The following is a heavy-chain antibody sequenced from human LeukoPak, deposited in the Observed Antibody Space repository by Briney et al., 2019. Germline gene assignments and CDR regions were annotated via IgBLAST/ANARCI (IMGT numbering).Heavy chain of an antibody. D-gene: IGHD3/OR15-3a*01. Sequence: GGSLRLSCAVSGITLSNYGMSWVRQAPGKGLQWVAGISDSGGSTKYADSVKGRFTISRDNPKNTLFLQMNSLRAEDTAVYFCAKRGVVIRVVLVGFHKEAYYFESWGQGALVTVSS. CDR3: AKRGVVIRVVLVGFHKEAYYFES. J-gene: IGHJ4*02. CDR2: ISDSGGST. V-gene: IGHV3-23*01. CDR1: GITLSNYG.